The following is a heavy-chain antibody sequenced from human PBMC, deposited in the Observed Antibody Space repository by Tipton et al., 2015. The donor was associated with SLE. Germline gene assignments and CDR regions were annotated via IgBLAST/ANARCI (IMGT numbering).Heavy chain of an antibody. D-gene: IGHD3-3*01. CDR1: GGSFSGYY. CDR2: INHSGST. J-gene: IGHJ3*02. Sequence: TLSLTCAVYGGSFSGYYWSWIRQPPGKGLEWIGEINHSGSTNYNPSLKSRVTISVDTSKNQFSLKLSSVTAADTAVYYCARLYDFWSGEVDAFDIWGQGTMVTVSS. CDR3: ARLYDFWSGEVDAFDI. V-gene: IGHV4-34*01.